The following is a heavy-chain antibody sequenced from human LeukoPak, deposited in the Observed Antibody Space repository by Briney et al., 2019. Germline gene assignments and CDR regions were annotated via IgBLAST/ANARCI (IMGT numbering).Heavy chain of an antibody. V-gene: IGHV1-3*01. CDR2: INAGNGNT. CDR3: ARRYDFWSGLDY. Sequence: ASVNVSCKASGYTFTSYAMHWVRQAPGQRLEWMGWINAGNGNTKYSQKFQGRVTITRDTSASTAYTELSSLRSEDTAVYYCARRYDFWSGLDYWGQGTLVTVSS. D-gene: IGHD3-3*01. J-gene: IGHJ4*02. CDR1: GYTFTSYA.